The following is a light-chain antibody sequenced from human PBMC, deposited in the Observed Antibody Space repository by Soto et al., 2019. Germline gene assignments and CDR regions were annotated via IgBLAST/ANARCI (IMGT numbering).Light chain of an antibody. CDR3: QQYGGSPIT. CDR2: DAS. Sequence: EIVLAQSPGTLSLSTGERATLSCRPSQSVSSSYLAWYQQKRGQAPRLLIYDASSRATGIPDRFSGSGSGTDFTLTISRLDPEDFAVYYCQQYGGSPITFGQGTRLEIK. CDR1: QSVSSSY. V-gene: IGKV3-20*01. J-gene: IGKJ5*01.